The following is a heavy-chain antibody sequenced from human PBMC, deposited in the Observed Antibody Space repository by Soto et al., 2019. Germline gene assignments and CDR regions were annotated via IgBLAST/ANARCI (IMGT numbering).Heavy chain of an antibody. Sequence: QVQLVESGGGVVQPGRSLRLSCAASGFTFSSYAMHWVRQAPGKGLEWVAVISYEGSNKYYADSVKGRFTISRDNSKYTPYLQMNSLRAEDTAVYYCAGVAVEMATIHVFDYWGQGTLVTVSS. CDR2: ISYEGSNK. CDR3: AGVAVEMATIHVFDY. V-gene: IGHV3-30-3*01. D-gene: IGHD5-12*01. CDR1: GFTFSSYA. J-gene: IGHJ4*02.